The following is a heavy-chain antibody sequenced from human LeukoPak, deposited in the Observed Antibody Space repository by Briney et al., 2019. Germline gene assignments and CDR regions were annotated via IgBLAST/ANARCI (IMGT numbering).Heavy chain of an antibody. Sequence: GGTLRLSCAASGFTFGGYDMHWVRQAPGKGLEWVSGISWNSGSIGYADSVKGRFTISRDNSKNSLYLQMNSLRAEDTALYHCAKDQRYYGSGNTYFDYWGQGTLVTVSS. D-gene: IGHD3-10*01. CDR1: GFTFGGYD. J-gene: IGHJ4*02. CDR3: AKDQRYYGSGNTYFDY. V-gene: IGHV3-9*01. CDR2: ISWNSGSI.